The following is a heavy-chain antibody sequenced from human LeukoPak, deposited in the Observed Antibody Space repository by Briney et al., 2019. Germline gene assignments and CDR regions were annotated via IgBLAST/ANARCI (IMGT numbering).Heavy chain of an antibody. Sequence: GGSLRLSCAASGITFSSFWMSWVRQAPGKGLEWVANIKQDGSEKYYVDSVKGRFTISRDNAKNSLYLQMNSLRAEDTAVYYCARHIGATNLDYWGQGTLVTVSS. J-gene: IGHJ4*02. CDR1: GITFSSFW. CDR2: IKQDGSEK. V-gene: IGHV3-7*05. CDR3: ARHIGATNLDY. D-gene: IGHD5-12*01.